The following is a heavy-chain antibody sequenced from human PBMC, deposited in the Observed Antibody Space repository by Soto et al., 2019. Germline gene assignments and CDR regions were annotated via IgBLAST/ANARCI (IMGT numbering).Heavy chain of an antibody. D-gene: IGHD2-15*01. CDR3: ARELSGFTSRGVFDY. CDR2: INADNGNT. V-gene: IGHV1-3*01. Sequence: ASVKVSCKASGYTFTSYAMHWVRQAPGQRLGWMGWINADNGNTRYSQNFQGRVTITRDTSASTAYMELSSLGSEDTAVYYCARELSGFTSRGVFDYWGQGTLVTVSS. CDR1: GYTFTSYA. J-gene: IGHJ4*02.